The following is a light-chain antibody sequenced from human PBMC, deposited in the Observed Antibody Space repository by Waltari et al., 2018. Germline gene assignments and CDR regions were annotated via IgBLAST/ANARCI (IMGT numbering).Light chain of an antibody. CDR2: LNSDGSH. V-gene: IGLV4-69*01. CDR1: SGHSSSA. J-gene: IGLJ3*02. Sequence: QLVLTQSPSASASLGASVKLTCTLSSGHSSSAIAWHQQQPEKGPRYLMKLNSDGSHTKGDGIHDRFSGSSSGAERYLTISSLQSEDEADYYCQTWGTGIWVFGGGTKLTVL. CDR3: QTWGTGIWV.